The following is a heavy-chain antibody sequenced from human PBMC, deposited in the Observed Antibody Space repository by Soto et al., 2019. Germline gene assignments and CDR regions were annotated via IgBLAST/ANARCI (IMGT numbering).Heavy chain of an antibody. CDR3: ATHPYSSGWYC. J-gene: IGHJ4*02. CDR1: GFTFSSYW. V-gene: IGHV3-7*02. D-gene: IGHD6-13*01. CDR2: IKQDGSEK. Sequence: EVQLVESGGGLVQPGGALRLSCAASGFTFSSYWVTWVRQAPGKGLGWVANIKQDGSEKYYVDSVKGRFTISRDNAKNSLYLQMNSLRAEDTAVYYCATHPYSSGWYCWGQGTLVTVSS.